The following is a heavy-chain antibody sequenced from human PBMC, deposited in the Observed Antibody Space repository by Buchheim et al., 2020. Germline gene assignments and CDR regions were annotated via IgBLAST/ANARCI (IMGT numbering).Heavy chain of an antibody. CDR1: GFTFSSYS. CDR2: ISSSSSTI. CDR3: ARAHLPYYYDSSGYYLALCALDY. J-gene: IGHJ4*02. D-gene: IGHD3-22*01. V-gene: IGHV3-48*01. Sequence: EVQLVESGGGLVQPGGSLRLSCAASGFTFSSYSMNWVRQAPGKGLEWVSYISSSSSTIYYADSVKGRFTISRDNAKNSLYLQMNSLRAEDTAVYYCARAHLPYYYDSSGYYLALCALDYWGQGTL.